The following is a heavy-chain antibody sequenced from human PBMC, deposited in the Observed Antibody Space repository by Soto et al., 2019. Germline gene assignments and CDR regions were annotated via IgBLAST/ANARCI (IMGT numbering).Heavy chain of an antibody. CDR2: ISGSGGST. CDR3: AKDTLKNGDYNNY. V-gene: IGHV3-23*01. CDR1: GFTFSSYA. Sequence: SLRLSCAXSGFTFSSYAMSLVPQAPGKGLEWVSAISGSGGSTYYADSVKGRFTISRDNSKNTLYLQMNSLRAEDTAVYYCAKDTLKNGDYNNYWGQGTLVTVSS. J-gene: IGHJ4*02. D-gene: IGHD4-17*01.